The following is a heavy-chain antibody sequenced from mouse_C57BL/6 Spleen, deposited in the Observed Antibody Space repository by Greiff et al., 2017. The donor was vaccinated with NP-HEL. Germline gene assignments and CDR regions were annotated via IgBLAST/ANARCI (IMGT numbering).Heavy chain of an antibody. J-gene: IGHJ3*01. CDR2: ISSGSSTI. Sequence: EVHLVESGGGLVKPGGSLKLSCAASGFTFSDYGMHWVRQAPEKGLEWVAYISSGSSTIYYADTVKGRFTISSDNAKNTLFLQMTSLRSEDTSMYYCARPDYSNYPWFAYWGQGTLVTVSA. CDR3: ARPDYSNYPWFAY. V-gene: IGHV5-17*01. D-gene: IGHD2-5*01. CDR1: GFTFSDYG.